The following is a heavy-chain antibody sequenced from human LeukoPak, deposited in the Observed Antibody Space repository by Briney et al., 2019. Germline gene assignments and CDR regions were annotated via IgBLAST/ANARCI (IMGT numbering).Heavy chain of an antibody. V-gene: IGHV1-18*01. Sequence: ASVKVSCKASGYTFTSYGISWVRQAPGQGLEWMGWISAYNGNTNYAQKLQGRVTMTTDTSTSTAYMELRSLRPDDTAVYYCASKPPSSGWYSNWFDPWGQGTLVTVSS. CDR2: ISAYNGNT. J-gene: IGHJ5*02. CDR1: GYTFTSYG. CDR3: ASKPPSSGWYSNWFDP. D-gene: IGHD6-19*01.